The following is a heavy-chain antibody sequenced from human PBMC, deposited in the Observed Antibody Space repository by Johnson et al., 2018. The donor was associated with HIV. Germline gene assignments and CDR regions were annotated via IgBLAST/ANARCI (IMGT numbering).Heavy chain of an antibody. CDR3: TRESTPWGADYVGYGLDV. D-gene: IGHD5-18*01. J-gene: IGHJ3*01. CDR2: ISSSGTTK. Sequence: VQLVESGGGLVQPGGSLRLSCAASGFTFSSYYMNWVRQTPGKGLEWVAHISSSGTTKYYADSVKWRFTISRDNTKKSLYLEMNSLRVDDTAIYYCTRESTPWGADYVGYGLDVWGQGTMVAVSS. CDR1: GFTFSSYY. V-gene: IGHV3-48*03.